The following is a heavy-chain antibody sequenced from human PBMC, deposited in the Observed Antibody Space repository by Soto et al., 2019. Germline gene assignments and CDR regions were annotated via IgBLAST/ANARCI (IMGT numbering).Heavy chain of an antibody. Sequence: GGSLRLSCAASGFTFSSYGMHWVRQAPGKGLEWVAVISYDGSNKYYADSVKGRFTISRDNSKNTLYLQMNSLRAEDTAVYYCAKDAYYYDSSGHNWFDPWGQGTLVTVSS. CDR3: AKDAYYYDSSGHNWFDP. CDR2: ISYDGSNK. D-gene: IGHD3-22*01. J-gene: IGHJ5*02. V-gene: IGHV3-30*18. CDR1: GFTFSSYG.